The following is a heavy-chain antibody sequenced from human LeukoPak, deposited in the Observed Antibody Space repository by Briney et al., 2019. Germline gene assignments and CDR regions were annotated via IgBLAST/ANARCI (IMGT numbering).Heavy chain of an antibody. CDR1: GFTFSNYA. Sequence: PGGSLRLSCAASGFTFSNYAMSWVRQAPGKGLEWVSDISGSGNWTYCADSVKGRFTISRDNSKNTQHLQMSSLRAEDTAVYYCAKTALPGGHMDVWGKGTTVTVSS. D-gene: IGHD5-18*01. J-gene: IGHJ6*03. CDR3: AKTALPGGHMDV. CDR2: ISGSGNWT. V-gene: IGHV3-23*01.